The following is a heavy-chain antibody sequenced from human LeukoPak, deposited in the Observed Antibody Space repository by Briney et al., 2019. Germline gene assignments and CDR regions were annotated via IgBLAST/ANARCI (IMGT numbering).Heavy chain of an antibody. J-gene: IGHJ4*02. CDR2: IPYDGRNK. Sequence: GGSLRLSCVASGFTFSSYAMHWVRQAPGKGLEWVAVIPYDGRNKYYADSVKGRFTISRDNTRNTLYLQMTSLRAEDTAVYYCAKSLDVEGSHSWYFGRFDYWGQGTLVTVSS. V-gene: IGHV3-30-3*02. D-gene: IGHD6-13*01. CDR1: GFTFSSYA. CDR3: AKSLDVEGSHSWYFGRFDY.